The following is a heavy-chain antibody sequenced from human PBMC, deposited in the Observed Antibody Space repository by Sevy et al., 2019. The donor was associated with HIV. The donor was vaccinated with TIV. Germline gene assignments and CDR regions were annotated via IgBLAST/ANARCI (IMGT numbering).Heavy chain of an antibody. V-gene: IGHV4-59*12. D-gene: IGHD2-15*01. CDR1: GDSINKYH. Sequence: SETLSLTCTVSGDSINKYHWSWIRQPPGKGLEWIGYMYYSGSTNYNPSLKSRVTISIDTSKNQFSLKLDSVTAADTAVYHCARVVVAATRRYFDYWGQGTLVTVSS. CDR2: MYYSGST. CDR3: ARVVVAATRRYFDY. J-gene: IGHJ4*02.